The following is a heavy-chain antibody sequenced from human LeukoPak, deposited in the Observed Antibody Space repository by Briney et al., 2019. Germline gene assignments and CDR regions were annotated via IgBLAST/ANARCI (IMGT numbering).Heavy chain of an antibody. J-gene: IGHJ4*02. Sequence: GWSLRLSCAASGLTFSDAWMTWVRQIPGKGLEWIGRIKSQTDGGTIDYAEPVKDRFIISRDDSKDTLYLQMTRLTTEDTAVYFCTTALTPVYGRFDYWGQGTLVTASS. CDR1: GLTFSDAW. CDR3: TTALTPVYGRFDY. CDR2: IKSQTDGGTI. D-gene: IGHD3-10*01. V-gene: IGHV3-15*01.